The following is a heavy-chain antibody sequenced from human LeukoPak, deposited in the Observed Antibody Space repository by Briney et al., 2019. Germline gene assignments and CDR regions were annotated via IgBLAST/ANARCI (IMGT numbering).Heavy chain of an antibody. CDR3: ARVGYCSTTRCLRPFDY. D-gene: IGHD2-2*01. Sequence: SETLSLTCTVSGGSISNYYWSWIRQPPGKRLEWIGYIYYSGSTNYNPSLRSRVTISVDTSKNQFSLKLTSVTAADTAVYYCARVGYCSTTRCLRPFDYWGQGTLVTVSS. J-gene: IGHJ4*02. CDR1: GGSISNYY. CDR2: IYYSGST. V-gene: IGHV4-59*01.